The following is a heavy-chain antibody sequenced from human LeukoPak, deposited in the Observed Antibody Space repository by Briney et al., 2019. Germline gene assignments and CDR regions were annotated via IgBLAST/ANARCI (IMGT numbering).Heavy chain of an antibody. CDR3: AKDRVKINPIAAAYYFDY. CDR1: GFTFSSYA. J-gene: IGHJ4*02. V-gene: IGHV3-23*01. CDR2: ISDSGGST. D-gene: IGHD6-13*01. Sequence: GGSLRLSCAASGFTFSSYAMSWVRQPPGKGLEWVSGISDSGGSTYYADSVKGRFTISRDNSKNTLYLQMNSLRTEDTAVYYCAKDRVKINPIAAAYYFDYWGQGTLVTVSS.